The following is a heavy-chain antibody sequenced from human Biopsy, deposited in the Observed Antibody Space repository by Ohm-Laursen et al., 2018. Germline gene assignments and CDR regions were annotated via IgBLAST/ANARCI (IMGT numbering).Heavy chain of an antibody. CDR2: NIPILGTG. D-gene: IGHD3-9*01. CDR1: EGTFSNYG. Sequence: SSVKVSCKAPEGTFSNYGVNWVRQAPGQGLEWLGGNIPILGTGNYARQFKDRVTVAADTSTSTATMELRSLRSDDTAVYYCATKLTGYFHHWGQGTLVIVSS. V-gene: IGHV1-69*06. J-gene: IGHJ1*01. CDR3: ATKLTGYFHH.